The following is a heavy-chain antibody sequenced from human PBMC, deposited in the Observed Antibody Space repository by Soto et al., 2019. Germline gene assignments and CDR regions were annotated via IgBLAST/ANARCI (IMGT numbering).Heavy chain of an antibody. D-gene: IGHD5-12*01. J-gene: IGHJ6*03. Sequence: SETLSLTCTVSGGSISSYYWSWIPQPPGEGLEWIGYIYYSGSTNYNPSLKSRVTISVDTSKNQFSLKLSSVTAADTAVYYCARVGYSGYESYYYYMDVWGKGTTVTVSS. CDR1: GGSISSYY. CDR3: ARVGYSGYESYYYYMDV. CDR2: IYYSGST. V-gene: IGHV4-59*08.